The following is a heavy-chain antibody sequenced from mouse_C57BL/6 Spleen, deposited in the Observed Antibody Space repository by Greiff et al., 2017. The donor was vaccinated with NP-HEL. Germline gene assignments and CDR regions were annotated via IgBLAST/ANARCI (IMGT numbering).Heavy chain of an antibody. CDR3: ARGNYGSSYDY. V-gene: IGHV1-55*01. CDR2: IYPGSGST. J-gene: IGHJ2*01. D-gene: IGHD1-1*01. Sequence: QVQLQQPGAELVKPGASVKMSCKASGYTFTSYWITWVKQRPGQGLEWIGDIYPGSGSTTYNEKFKSKATLTVDTSSSTAYMQLSSLTSEDSAVYYCARGNYGSSYDYWGQGTTLTVSS. CDR1: GYTFTSYW.